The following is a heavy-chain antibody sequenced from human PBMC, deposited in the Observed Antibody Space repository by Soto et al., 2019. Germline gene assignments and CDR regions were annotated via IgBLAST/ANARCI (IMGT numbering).Heavy chain of an antibody. D-gene: IGHD6-6*01. J-gene: IGHJ5*02. CDR3: AREEESIPARQWFDP. CDR2: IYYSGST. CDR1: GGSISSGGYY. V-gene: IGHV4-31*03. Sequence: SETLSLTCTVSGGSISSGGYYWSWIRQHPGKGLEWIGYIYYSGSTYYNPSLKSRVTISVDTSKNQFSLKLSSVTAADTAVYYCAREEESIPARQWFDPWGQGTLVTVSS.